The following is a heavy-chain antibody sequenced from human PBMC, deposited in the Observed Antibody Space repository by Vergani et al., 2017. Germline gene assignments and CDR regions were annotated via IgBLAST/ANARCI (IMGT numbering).Heavy chain of an antibody. CDR1: GGSISSYY. CDR2: IYYSGST. CDR3: AGLVAAPYQDY. V-gene: IGHV4-59*01. D-gene: IGHD6-6*01. J-gene: IGHJ4*02. Sequence: QVQLQESGPGLVKPSETLSLTCTVSGGSISSYYWSWIRQPPGKGLEWIGYIYYSGSTNYNPSLKSRVTISVDTSKNQFSLKLSSVTAADTAVYYCAGLVAAPYQDYWGQGTLVTVSS.